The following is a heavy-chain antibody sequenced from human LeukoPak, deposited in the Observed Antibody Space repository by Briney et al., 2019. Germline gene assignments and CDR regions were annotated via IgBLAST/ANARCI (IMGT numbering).Heavy chain of an antibody. CDR3: ARAIEGCSSTSCSWEYYFDY. J-gene: IGHJ4*02. V-gene: IGHV5-51*01. CDR2: IYPGDSDT. D-gene: IGHD2-2*01. CDR1: GYSFTSYW. Sequence: GESLKISCKGSGYSFTSYWIGWVRQMPGKGPEWMGIIYPGDSDTRYSPSFQGQVTISADKSISTAYLQWSSLKASDTAMYYCARAIEGCSSTSCSWEYYFDYWGQGTLVTVSS.